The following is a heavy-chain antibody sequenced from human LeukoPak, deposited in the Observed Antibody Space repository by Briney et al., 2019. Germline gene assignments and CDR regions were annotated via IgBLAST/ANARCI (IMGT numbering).Heavy chain of an antibody. Sequence: ASVKVSCKASGYTFTGYYMHWVRQAPGQGLEWMGWINPNSGGTNYAQKFQGRVTMTRDTSISTAYMELSRLRSDDTAVYYCARVVVSAAIDFDYWGQGTLVTVSS. CDR1: GYTFTGYY. CDR2: INPNSGGT. D-gene: IGHD2-2*01. V-gene: IGHV1-2*02. J-gene: IGHJ4*02. CDR3: ARVVVSAAIDFDY.